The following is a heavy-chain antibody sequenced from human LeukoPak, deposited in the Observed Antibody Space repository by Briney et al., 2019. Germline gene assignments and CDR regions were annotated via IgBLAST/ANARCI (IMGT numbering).Heavy chain of an antibody. J-gene: IGHJ4*02. V-gene: IGHV4-61*02. CDR3: ARSNYYDSSSYWDY. Sequence: SSETLSLTCTVSGASISSGSYFWSWLRQPAGKGLEWIGRIYTSGSTNYNPSLKSRVTILVDAAKNQFSLKLSSVTAADTAVYYCARSNYYDSSSYWDYWGQGSLVTVSS. CDR1: GASISSGSYF. CDR2: IYTSGST. D-gene: IGHD3-22*01.